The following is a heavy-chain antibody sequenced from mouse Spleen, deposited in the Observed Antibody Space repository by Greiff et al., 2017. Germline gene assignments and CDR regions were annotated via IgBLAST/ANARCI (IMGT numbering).Heavy chain of an antibody. CDR3: ARHGGTRYFDY. Sequence: EVHLVESGGGLVKPGGSLKLSCAASGFSFSSYTMSWVRQTPAKRLEWVATISSGGGNTYYPASLKGRFTISRENARKSLYKKMSRLRSEDTDMYYCARHGGTRYFDYWGQGTTLTVSS. D-gene: IGHD3-3*01. CDR1: GFSFSSYT. J-gene: IGHJ2*01. V-gene: IGHV5-9*04. CDR2: ISSGGGNT.